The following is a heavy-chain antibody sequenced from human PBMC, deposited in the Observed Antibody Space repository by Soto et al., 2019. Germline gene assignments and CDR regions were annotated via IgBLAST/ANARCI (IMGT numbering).Heavy chain of an antibody. V-gene: IGHV4-34*01. J-gene: IGHJ4*02. CDR3: ARDKITGLFDY. CDR2: INHTGST. Sequence: SETLSLTCAVYGGSFSCYSWTWIRQPPGTGLEWIGEINHTGSTNYNPSLKSRVTISVDTSKNQFSLKLTSVTAADTAVYYCARDKITGLFDYWGQGTLVTVSS. D-gene: IGHD2-8*02. CDR1: GGSFSCYS.